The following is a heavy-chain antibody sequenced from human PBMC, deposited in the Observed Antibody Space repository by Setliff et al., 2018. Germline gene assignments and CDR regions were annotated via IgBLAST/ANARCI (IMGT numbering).Heavy chain of an antibody. CDR2: IHRDERT. CDR1: GFTVSGND. D-gene: IGHD2-15*01. V-gene: IGHV3-66*02. CDR3: AGRRANAASFDH. Sequence: GESLTISCAASGFTVSGNDMTWGRLALGKGLEWVSYIHRDERTYYADSVKGRFTISRDKSKNTLYLQMNSLRVDDTAVYYCAGRRANAASFDHWGQGALVTVSS. J-gene: IGHJ4*02.